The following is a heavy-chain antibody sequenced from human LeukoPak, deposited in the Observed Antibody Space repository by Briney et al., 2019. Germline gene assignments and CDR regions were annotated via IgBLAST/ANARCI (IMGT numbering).Heavy chain of an antibody. CDR3: AKTASNFWSSYYYLDD. V-gene: IGHV4-38-2*02. Sequence: SETLSLTCTVSGYSISSGYYWGWIRQPPGKGLEWIGSIYHSGSTSYNPSLKSRLTVSLDTSTNQFSLKLSSVTAADTAVYYCAKTASNFWSSYYYLDDWGQGTLVTVSS. J-gene: IGHJ4*02. CDR1: GYSISSGYY. D-gene: IGHD3-3*01. CDR2: IYHSGST.